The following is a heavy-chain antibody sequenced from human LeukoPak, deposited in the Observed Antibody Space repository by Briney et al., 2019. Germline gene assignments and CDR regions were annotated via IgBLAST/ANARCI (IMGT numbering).Heavy chain of an antibody. CDR2: INPSGGST. CDR3: ARDFEGIVVVTCPGY. V-gene: IGHV1-46*01. J-gene: IGHJ4*02. Sequence: ASVKVSCKASGYTFTIYYIHWVRQAPGQGLEWMGLINPSGGSTNYAQKFQGRVTMTRDTSTSTVYMELSSLRSEDTAVYYCARDFEGIVVVTCPGYWGQGTLVTVSS. CDR1: GYTFTIYY. D-gene: IGHD2-21*02.